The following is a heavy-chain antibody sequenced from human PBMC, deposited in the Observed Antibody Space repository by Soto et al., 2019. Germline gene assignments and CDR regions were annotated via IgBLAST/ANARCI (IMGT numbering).Heavy chain of an antibody. D-gene: IGHD4-17*01. V-gene: IGHV1-69*13. J-gene: IGHJ6*02. CDR2: IIPIFGTA. CDR1: GGTFSSYA. Sequence: ASVKVSCKASGGTFSSYAISWVRQAPGQGLEWMGGIIPIFGTANYAQKFQGRVTITADESTSTAYMELSSLRSEDTAVYYCARDRYGYCKWEHYYGIDVRARRTTVTVSS. CDR3: ARDRYGYCKWEHYYGIDV.